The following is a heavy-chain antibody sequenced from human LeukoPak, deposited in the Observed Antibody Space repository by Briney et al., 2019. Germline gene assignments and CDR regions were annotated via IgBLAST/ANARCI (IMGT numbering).Heavy chain of an antibody. D-gene: IGHD3-10*01. CDR2: INHSGST. CDR1: GGSFSGYY. CDR3: ARTYYYGSGSTPIFDY. Sequence: SETLSLTCAVYGGSFSGYYWSWIRQPPGKGLEWIGEINHSGSTNYNPSLKSRVTISVDKSKNQFSLKLSSVTAADTAVYYCARTYYYGSGSTPIFDYWGQGTLVTVSS. V-gene: IGHV4-34*01. J-gene: IGHJ4*02.